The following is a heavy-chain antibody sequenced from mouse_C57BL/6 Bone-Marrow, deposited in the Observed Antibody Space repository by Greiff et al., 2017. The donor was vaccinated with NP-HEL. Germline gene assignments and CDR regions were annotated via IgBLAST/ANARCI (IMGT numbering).Heavy chain of an antibody. Sequence: QVTLKESGPGILQPSQTLSLTCSFSGFSLSTFGMGVGWIRQPSGKGLEWLAHIWWDDDKYYNPALKSRLTISKDTSKNQVFLKIANVDTADTATYYCARPSVYDGYYCYYAMDYWGQGTSVTVSS. CDR1: GFSLSTFGMG. V-gene: IGHV8-8*01. D-gene: IGHD2-3*01. CDR3: ARPSVYDGYYCYYAMDY. J-gene: IGHJ4*01. CDR2: IWWDDDK.